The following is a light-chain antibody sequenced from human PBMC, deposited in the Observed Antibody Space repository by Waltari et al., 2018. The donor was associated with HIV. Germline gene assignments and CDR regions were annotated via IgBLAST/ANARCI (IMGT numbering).Light chain of an antibody. CDR2: KVI. CDR1: SSEVGDYNF. J-gene: IGLJ2*01. Sequence: QSALTQPASVSGSPGQSITISCTGTSSEVGDYNFVSWYQQHPGRAPKLIIYKVISRPSGVSNRFAGSKSGNTASLTVYGLQAEDEADDSCGSYTNTTTSVVFGGGTKLTVL. V-gene: IGLV2-14*01. CDR3: GSYTNTTTSVV.